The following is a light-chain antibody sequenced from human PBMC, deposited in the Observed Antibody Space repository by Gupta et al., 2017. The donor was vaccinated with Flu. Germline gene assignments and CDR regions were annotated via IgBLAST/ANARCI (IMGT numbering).Light chain of an antibody. CDR2: DVS. Sequence: PATLSLSPGERATLSCRASQSISSHLAWFQQKPGQAPRLLIYDVSNRATDIPTRFSGSGSGTDFTLSISSLEPEDFAVYYCQQRHDWPLTFGGGTXVEIK. V-gene: IGKV3-11*01. CDR3: QQRHDWPLT. J-gene: IGKJ4*01. CDR1: QSISSH.